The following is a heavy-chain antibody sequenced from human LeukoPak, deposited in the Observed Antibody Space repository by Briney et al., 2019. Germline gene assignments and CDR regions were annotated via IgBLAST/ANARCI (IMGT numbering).Heavy chain of an antibody. CDR3: ARDAVDTANAV. CDR2: INHNGNVN. CDR1: GFTFSSYW. J-gene: IGHJ6*02. D-gene: IGHD5-18*01. Sequence: GGSLRLSCAASGFTFSSYWMNWARQAPGKGLEWVASINHNGNVNYYVDSVKGRFTISRDNAKNTLYLQMNSLRAEDTAVYYCARDAVDTANAVWGQGTTVTVSS. V-gene: IGHV3-7*01.